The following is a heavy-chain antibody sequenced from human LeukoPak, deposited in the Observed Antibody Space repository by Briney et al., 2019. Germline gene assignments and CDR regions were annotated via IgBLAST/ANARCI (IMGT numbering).Heavy chain of an antibody. Sequence: GASVKVSCKASGYTFTSYYKHWVRQAPGQGLEWMGIINPSGGSTSYAQKFQGRVTMTRDTSTSTVYMELSSLRSEDTAVYYCARVETAMAHDYWGQGTLVTVSS. CDR3: ARVETAMAHDY. CDR2: INPSGGST. J-gene: IGHJ4*02. V-gene: IGHV1-46*01. D-gene: IGHD5-18*01. CDR1: GYTFTSYY.